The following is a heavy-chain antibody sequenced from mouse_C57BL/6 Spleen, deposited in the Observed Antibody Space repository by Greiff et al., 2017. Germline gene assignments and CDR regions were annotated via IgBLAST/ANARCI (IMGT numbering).Heavy chain of an antibody. CDR2: IDPSDSYT. CDR3: ARGGVDY. Sequence: QVQLKQPGAELVKPGASVKLSCKASGYTFTSYWMQWVKQRPGQGLEWIGEIDPSDSYTNYNQKFKGKATLTVDTSSSTAYMQLSSLTSEDSAVYYCARGGVDYWGQGTLVTVSA. V-gene: IGHV1-50*01. CDR1: GYTFTSYW. J-gene: IGHJ3*01.